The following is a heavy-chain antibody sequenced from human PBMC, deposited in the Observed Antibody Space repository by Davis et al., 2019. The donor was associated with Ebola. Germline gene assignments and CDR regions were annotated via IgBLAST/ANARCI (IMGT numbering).Heavy chain of an antibody. V-gene: IGHV4-59*12. Sequence: SETLSLTCTVSGGSISSYYWNWIRQPPGKGLEWIGYIYHSGSTYYNPSLKSRVTISVDTSKNQFSLKLSSVTAADTAVYYCAREVVYCSGGSCYSGWFDPWGQGTLVTVSS. CDR3: AREVVYCSGGSCYSGWFDP. D-gene: IGHD2-15*01. CDR1: GGSISSYY. J-gene: IGHJ5*02. CDR2: IYHSGST.